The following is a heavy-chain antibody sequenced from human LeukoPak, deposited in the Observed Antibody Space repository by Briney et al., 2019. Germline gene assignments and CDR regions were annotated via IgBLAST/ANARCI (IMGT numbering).Heavy chain of an antibody. CDR1: GGSISSSSYY. J-gene: IGHJ4*02. V-gene: IGHV4-39*07. CDR3: ARGGSGLRWLQSYRIDY. D-gene: IGHD5-24*01. CDR2: IYYSGST. Sequence: SETLSLTCTVSGGSISSSSYYWGWIRQPPGKGLEWIGSIYYSGSTYYNPSLKSRVTISVDTSKNQFSLKLSSVTAADTAVYYCARGGSGLRWLQSYRIDYWGQGTLVTVSS.